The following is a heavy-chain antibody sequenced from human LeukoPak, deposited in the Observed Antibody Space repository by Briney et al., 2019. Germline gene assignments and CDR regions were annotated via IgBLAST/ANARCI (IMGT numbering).Heavy chain of an antibody. CDR1: GGSIRSSH. D-gene: IGHD6-13*01. Sequence: PSETLSLTRTVSGGSIRSSHWSWIRQPPGKGLEFIGYIYYSGTSNYNPSLKSRVTMSVDTSNNQFSLKLNSVTAVDTAVYYCAKAAGYSTIYWFDPWGQGTLVTVSS. CDR2: IYYSGTS. J-gene: IGHJ5*02. V-gene: IGHV4-59*01. CDR3: AKAAGYSTIYWFDP.